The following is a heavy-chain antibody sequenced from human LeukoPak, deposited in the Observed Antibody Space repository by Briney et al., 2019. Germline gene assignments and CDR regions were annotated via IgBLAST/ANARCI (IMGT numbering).Heavy chain of an antibody. V-gene: IGHV3-9*01. J-gene: IGHJ4*02. D-gene: IGHD3-16*01. CDR1: GFTFDDYA. CDR2: ISWNSYSI. Sequence: GGSLRLSCAASGFTFDDYAMHWVRQTPGKGLEWVSGISWNSYSIVYSDSVEGRFTISRDNAKNSLYLQMNSLRVEDTALYYCAKRGSGCQREFDYWGQRTLVTVSS. CDR3: AKRGSGCQREFDY.